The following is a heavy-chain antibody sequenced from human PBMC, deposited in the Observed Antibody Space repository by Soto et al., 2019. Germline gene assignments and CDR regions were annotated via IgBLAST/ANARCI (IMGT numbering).Heavy chain of an antibody. CDR1: GDSVSSNSAA. V-gene: IGHV6-1*01. Sequence: SQTLSLTCAIPGDSVSSNSAAWNWIRQSPSRGLEWQGRTYYRSKWYNDYAVSVKSRITINPDTSKNQFYLQLNSVTPEDTAVYYCVRDVYDFWSGQGDALDIWGQGTMVTVSS. CDR2: TYYRSKWYN. CDR3: VRDVYDFWSGQGDALDI. D-gene: IGHD3-3*01. J-gene: IGHJ3*02.